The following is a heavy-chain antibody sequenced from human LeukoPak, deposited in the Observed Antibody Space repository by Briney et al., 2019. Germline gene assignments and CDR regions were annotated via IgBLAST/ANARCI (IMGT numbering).Heavy chain of an antibody. J-gene: IGHJ4*02. CDR3: ATPDY. Sequence: TGGSLRPSCAASGFHFDDYAMHWVRQAPGKGLEWLSVISGDGGTTYYADSVKGRFTISSANNKQSLYLQMNSLTPEDTAFYYCATPDYWGQGTLVTVSS. CDR1: GFHFDDYA. CDR2: ISGDGGTT. V-gene: IGHV3-43*02.